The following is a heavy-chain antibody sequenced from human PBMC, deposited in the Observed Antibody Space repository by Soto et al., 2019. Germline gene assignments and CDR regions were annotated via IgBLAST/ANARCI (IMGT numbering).Heavy chain of an antibody. CDR3: AIRPVRGVSYSDY. CDR1: GGSISSSNW. J-gene: IGHJ4*02. V-gene: IGHV4-4*02. Sequence: PSETLSLTCAVSGGSISSSNWWSWVRQPPGKGLEWIGEIYHSGSTNYNPSLKSRVTISVDKSKNQFSLKLSSVTAADTAVYYCAIRPVRGVSYSDYWGQGTLVTVSS. D-gene: IGHD3-10*01. CDR2: IYHSGST.